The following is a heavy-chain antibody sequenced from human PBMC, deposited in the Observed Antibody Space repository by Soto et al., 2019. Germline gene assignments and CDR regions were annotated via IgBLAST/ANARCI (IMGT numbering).Heavy chain of an antibody. CDR1: GFTFSNYA. CDR3: AKWTGRYCSGGRCYLDDPFDY. V-gene: IGHV3-23*01. D-gene: IGHD2-15*01. CDR2: ISGSAAST. J-gene: IGHJ4*02. Sequence: EVHLLESGGDLVQTGGSLRLSCAASGFTFSNYAMSWVLQAPGKGLDWVSGISGSAASTFYADSVKSRFTISSYNSKNTLYLQMNSLRAEDTALYYCAKWTGRYCSGGRCYLDDPFDYWGQGTLVTVSS.